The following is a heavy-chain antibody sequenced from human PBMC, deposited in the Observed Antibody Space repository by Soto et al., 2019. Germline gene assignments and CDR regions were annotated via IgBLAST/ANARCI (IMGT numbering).Heavy chain of an antibody. D-gene: IGHD3-22*01. CDR1: AFPFIKFV. V-gene: IGHV3-30*04. J-gene: IGHJ4*02. CDR3: ARQAYFDRGALDY. CDR2: VSYDGKNK. Sequence: VKVAREASAFPFIKFVMHWVRQAPGKGLEWVAIVSYDGKNKQYAKSVKGRFTISRDNSKNTLYLQMNSLRGDDTAVYYCARQAYFDRGALDYCGQRTLVTVSS.